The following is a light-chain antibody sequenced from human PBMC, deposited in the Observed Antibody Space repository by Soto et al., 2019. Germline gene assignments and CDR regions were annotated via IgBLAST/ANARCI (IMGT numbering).Light chain of an antibody. V-gene: IGKV3-20*01. Sequence: EIVLTQSPGTLSLSPGERATLSCRASQSVSSNYLAWYQQKPGQAPRLLIYGASSRATGIPDRFSGSGSGTDFTLTISRLEPEDFAVYYCQQYGSSPSSFGGGTKVDNK. CDR3: QQYGSSPSS. J-gene: IGKJ4*01. CDR2: GAS. CDR1: QSVSSNY.